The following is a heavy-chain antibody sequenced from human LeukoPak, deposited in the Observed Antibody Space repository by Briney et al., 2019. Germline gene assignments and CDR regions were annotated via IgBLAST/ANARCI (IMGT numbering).Heavy chain of an antibody. V-gene: IGHV4-34*01. D-gene: IGHD6-13*01. CDR2: IDRSEST. J-gene: IGHJ5*02. CDR3: ARGRGIAAARGVRP. CDR1: GGSFSGYY. Sequence: SETLSLTCAVYGGSFSGYYWTWIRQPPGKGLEWIGEIDRSESTNYNPSLKSRVTISVDTSKNQFSLKLSSVTAADTAVYYCARGRGIAAARGVRPWGQGTLVTVSS.